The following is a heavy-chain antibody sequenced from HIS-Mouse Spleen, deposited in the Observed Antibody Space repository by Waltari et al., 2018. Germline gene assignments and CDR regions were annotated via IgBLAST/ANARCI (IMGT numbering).Heavy chain of an antibody. D-gene: IGHD3-22*01. CDR3: ASPRTYYYDSSGYPYAYWYFDL. CDR1: GGSISSSSYY. Sequence: QLQLQESGPGLVKPSETLSLTCTVSGGSISSSSYYWGWIRQPPGKGLEGIWSIYYSGRTTSNPSLKRRATISVDTSTNQFSLKLSSVTAADTAVYYWASPRTYYYDSSGYPYAYWYFDLWGRGTLVTVSS. J-gene: IGHJ2*01. V-gene: IGHV4-39*01. CDR2: IYYSGRT.